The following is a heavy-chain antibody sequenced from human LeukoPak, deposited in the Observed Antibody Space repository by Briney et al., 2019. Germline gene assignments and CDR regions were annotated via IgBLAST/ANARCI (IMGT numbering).Heavy chain of an antibody. CDR1: GGSISSYY. J-gene: IGHJ4*02. V-gene: IGHV4-59*08. Sequence: SETLSLTCTVSGGSISSYYWSWIRQPPGKGLEWIGNIYYSGSTKYNPSLKSRVTISVDTSKNQFSLKLNSVTAADTAVYYCARHGGGSNSVFYSDYWGQGALVTVSS. CDR3: ARHGGGSNSVFYSDY. D-gene: IGHD3-16*01. CDR2: IYYSGST.